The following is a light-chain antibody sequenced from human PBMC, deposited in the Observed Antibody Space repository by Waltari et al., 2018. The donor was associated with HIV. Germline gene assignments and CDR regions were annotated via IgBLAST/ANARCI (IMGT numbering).Light chain of an antibody. CDR1: SSNIGSNF. Sequence: QSVLTQPPSASGTPGQRVTISCSGSSSNIGSNFVYWYHHLPGTTPKLLIYRSNQRPSGVPDRFSGSKSGTSASLAISGLQSEDEADYYCSAWDDSLSAWVFGGGTKLTVL. CDR3: SAWDDSLSAWV. V-gene: IGLV1-47*01. J-gene: IGLJ3*02. CDR2: RSN.